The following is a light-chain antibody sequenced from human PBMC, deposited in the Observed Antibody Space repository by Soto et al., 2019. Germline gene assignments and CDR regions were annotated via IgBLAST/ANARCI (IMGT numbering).Light chain of an antibody. CDR1: QSVSSSY. V-gene: IGKV3-20*01. CDR3: QQYVRSPPSWT. J-gene: IGKJ1*01. CDR2: DAS. Sequence: ETVLTQSPGTLSLSPGERATLSCRASQSVSSSYLAWYQQKPGQAPRLLIYDASSRATGIPDRFSGSGPGTDFTLNIRRLEPEDFAVYYCQQYVRSPPSWTFGQGTKVEIK.